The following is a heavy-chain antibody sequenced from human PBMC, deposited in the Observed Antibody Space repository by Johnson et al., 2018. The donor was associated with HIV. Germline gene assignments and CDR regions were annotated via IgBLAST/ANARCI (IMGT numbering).Heavy chain of an antibody. V-gene: IGHV3-9*01. Sequence: VQLVESGGGLVKPGGSLRLSCAASGLTVSSNYMRWVRKAPGKGLAWVSGISWNSGSIGYADCVKGRFTISRDNAKNSRYLQMNSLKAEDTALSFCARGKGAADGLHACDIVGQGIIVTVTS. CDR3: ARGKGAADGLHACDI. D-gene: IGHD6-13*01. CDR2: ISWNSGSI. J-gene: IGHJ3*02. CDR1: GLTVSSNY.